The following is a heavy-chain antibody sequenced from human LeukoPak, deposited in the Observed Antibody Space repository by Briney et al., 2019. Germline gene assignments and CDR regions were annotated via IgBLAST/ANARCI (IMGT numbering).Heavy chain of an antibody. CDR1: GFTFSSYG. V-gene: IGHV3-30*18. D-gene: IGHD3-22*01. Sequence: PGGSLRLSCAASGFTFSSYGMHWVRQAPGKGLEWVAVISYDGSNKYYADSVKGRFTISRDNSKNTLYLQMNSLRAEDTAVYYCAKLSYDSSGYCCDYWGQGTLVTVSS. J-gene: IGHJ4*02. CDR2: ISYDGSNK. CDR3: AKLSYDSSGYCCDY.